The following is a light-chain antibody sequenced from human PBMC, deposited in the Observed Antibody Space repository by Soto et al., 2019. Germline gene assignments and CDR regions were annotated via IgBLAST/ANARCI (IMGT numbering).Light chain of an antibody. CDR2: EVS. V-gene: IGLV2-14*01. CDR3: SSYISGDLCV. CDR1: SSDVGGYKY. Sequence: SVLTQPASVSGSPGQSITISCTGTSSDVGGYKYVSWYQQHPGKAPKLLIYEVSNRPSGISNRFSASKSDNTASLTISGLRAEDEADYYCSSYISGDLCVFGTGTKVTV. J-gene: IGLJ1*01.